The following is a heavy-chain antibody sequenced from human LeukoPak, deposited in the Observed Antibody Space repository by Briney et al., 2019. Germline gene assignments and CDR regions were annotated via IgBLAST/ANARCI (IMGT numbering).Heavy chain of an antibody. CDR1: GFTFSSYG. J-gene: IGHJ4*02. D-gene: IGHD1-26*01. CDR2: INSDGSST. CDR3: ARDIGVGAPYFDY. Sequence: GGSLRLSCAASGFTFSSYGMHWVRQAPGKGLVWVSRINSDGSSTSYADSVKGRFTISRDNAKNTLYLQMNSLRAEDTAVYYCARDIGVGAPYFDYWGQGTLVTVSS. V-gene: IGHV3-74*01.